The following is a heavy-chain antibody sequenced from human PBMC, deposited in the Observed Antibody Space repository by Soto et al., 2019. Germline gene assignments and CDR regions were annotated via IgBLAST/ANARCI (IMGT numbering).Heavy chain of an antibody. D-gene: IGHD5-12*01. CDR1: GGTFSSYS. V-gene: IGHV1-69*13. Sequence: GASVKVSCKASGGTFSSYSISWVRHAPGQGLEWMGGIIPIFGTANYAQKFQGRVTITADESTSTAYIELSSLRSEDTAVYYCARGFRDGYILDAFDIWGQGTMVTVSS. J-gene: IGHJ3*02. CDR2: IIPIFGTA. CDR3: ARGFRDGYILDAFDI.